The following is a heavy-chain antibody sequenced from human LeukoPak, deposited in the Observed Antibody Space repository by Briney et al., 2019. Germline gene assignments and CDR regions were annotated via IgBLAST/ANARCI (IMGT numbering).Heavy chain of an antibody. Sequence: SETLSLTCAVYGGSFSGYYWSWIRQPPGKGLEGIGEINHSGSTNYNPSLKSRVTISVDTSKNQFSLKLSSVTAADTAVYYCASRGHGYCSSTSCQAADGYWGQGTLVTVSS. CDR1: GGSFSGYY. V-gene: IGHV4-34*01. J-gene: IGHJ4*02. CDR2: INHSGST. D-gene: IGHD2-2*03. CDR3: ASRGHGYCSSTSCQAADGY.